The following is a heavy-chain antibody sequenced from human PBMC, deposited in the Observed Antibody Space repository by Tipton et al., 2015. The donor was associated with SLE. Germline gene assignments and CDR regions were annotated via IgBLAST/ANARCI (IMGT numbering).Heavy chain of an antibody. Sequence: TLSLTCTVSGGSISIYYWSWIRQPPGKGLEWIGYIYYSGSTNYNPSLKSRVTISVDTSKNQFSPKLSSVTAADTAVYYCARGSSSWDFDYWGQGTLVTVSS. J-gene: IGHJ4*02. CDR3: ARGSSSWDFDY. V-gene: IGHV4-59*01. D-gene: IGHD6-13*01. CDR1: GGSISIYY. CDR2: IYYSGST.